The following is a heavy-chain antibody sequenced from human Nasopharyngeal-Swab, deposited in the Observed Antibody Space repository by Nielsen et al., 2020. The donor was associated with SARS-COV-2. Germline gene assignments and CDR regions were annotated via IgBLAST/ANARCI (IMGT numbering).Heavy chain of an antibody. J-gene: IGHJ4*02. V-gene: IGHV4-34*01. D-gene: IGHD3-3*01. CDR1: AGSFSRYY. Sequence: GSLRLSCAVYAGSFSRYYWRRIRQPPGKGLEWIGEINHSGSTNYNPSLKSRVTISVDTSKNQFSLKLSSVTAADTAVYYCARRFYDFWSGYCGYWGQGTLVTVSS. CDR2: INHSGST. CDR3: ARRFYDFWSGYCGY.